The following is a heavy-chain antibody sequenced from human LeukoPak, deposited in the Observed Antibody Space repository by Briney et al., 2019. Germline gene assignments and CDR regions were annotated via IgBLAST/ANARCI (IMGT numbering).Heavy chain of an antibody. Sequence: GGSLRLSCAASGFTFSSYWMSWVRQAPGKGLEWVANIKQDGSEKYYVDSVKGRFTISRDNAKNSLYLQMNSLRVEDTAVYYCARLGLDFWSDRGGFDPWGQGTLVTVSS. D-gene: IGHD3-3*01. CDR1: GFTFSSYW. CDR3: ARLGLDFWSDRGGFDP. J-gene: IGHJ5*02. CDR2: IKQDGSEK. V-gene: IGHV3-7*01.